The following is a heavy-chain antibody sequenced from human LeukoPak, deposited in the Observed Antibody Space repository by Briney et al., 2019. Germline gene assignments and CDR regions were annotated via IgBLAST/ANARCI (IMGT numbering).Heavy chain of an antibody. J-gene: IGHJ4*02. V-gene: IGHV3-21*01. Sequence: GGSLRLSCAASGFTFSTYSMNWVRQAPGKGLEWVSSISSSSSYIYYADSVKGRFTTSRDNAKNSLYLQMNGLRAEDTAVYYCARDRGYSYGPFDYWGQGTLVTVSS. D-gene: IGHD5-18*01. CDR1: GFTFSTYS. CDR3: ARDRGYSYGPFDY. CDR2: ISSSSSYI.